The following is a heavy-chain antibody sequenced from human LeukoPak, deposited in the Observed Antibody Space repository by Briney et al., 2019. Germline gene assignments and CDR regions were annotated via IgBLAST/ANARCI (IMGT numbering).Heavy chain of an antibody. Sequence: GGSLRLSCAASGFTFSDYYMSWIRQAPGKGLEWVSYISSSGSTIYYADSVKRRFTISRDNAKNSLYLQMNSLRAEDTAVYYCARDQYYYGSGSYYPTTYNWFDPWGQGTLVTVSS. CDR2: ISSSGSTI. CDR1: GFTFSDYY. J-gene: IGHJ5*02. V-gene: IGHV3-11*01. D-gene: IGHD3-10*01. CDR3: ARDQYYYGSGSYYPTTYNWFDP.